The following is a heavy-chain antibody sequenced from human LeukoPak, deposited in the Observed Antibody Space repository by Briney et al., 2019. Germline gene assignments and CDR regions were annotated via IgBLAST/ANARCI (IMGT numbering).Heavy chain of an antibody. Sequence: GGSLSLSCTPSGFVFGDYAMSWFRQAPGKGLEWVGSIRTKPYGGTTEYAASVKGRFTISRDDSKSIAYLQMSTLKIEDTAVYYCTRSLPGSGYLVDYWGQGTLVTVSS. J-gene: IGHJ4*02. CDR1: GFVFGDYA. V-gene: IGHV3-49*03. D-gene: IGHD3-22*01. CDR2: IRTKPYGGTT. CDR3: TRSLPGSGYLVDY.